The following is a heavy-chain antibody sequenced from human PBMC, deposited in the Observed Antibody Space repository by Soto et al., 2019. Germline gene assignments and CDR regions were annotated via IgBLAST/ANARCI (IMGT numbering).Heavy chain of an antibody. CDR3: ARATGPVVNAGDS. Sequence: PGGSLRPSFAPSGFTVRTTYMSWVRQAPGKGLEWVSVTYSGGDTYYVDSVKDRFTTSRDDSKNTVYLQMHSLRVEDTAVYYCARATGPVVNAGDSWGQGTLVTVSS. V-gene: IGHV3-66*01. D-gene: IGHD2-2*01. J-gene: IGHJ4*02. CDR2: TYSGGDT. CDR1: GFTVRTTY.